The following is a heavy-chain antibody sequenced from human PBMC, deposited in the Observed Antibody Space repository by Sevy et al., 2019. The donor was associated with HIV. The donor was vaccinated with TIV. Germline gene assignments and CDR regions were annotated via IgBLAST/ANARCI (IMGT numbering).Heavy chain of an antibody. CDR2: ISSSGSTI. D-gene: IGHD2-2*01. J-gene: IGHJ6*02. CDR3: ARDERDIVVVPAAN. CDR1: GFTFSSYE. Sequence: GGSLRLSCAASGFTFSSYEMNWVRQAPGKGLEWVSYISSSGSTIYYADSVKGRFTISRDNAKNSLYLQMNSLRAEDTAVYYWARDERDIVVVPAANWGQGTTVTVSS. V-gene: IGHV3-48*03.